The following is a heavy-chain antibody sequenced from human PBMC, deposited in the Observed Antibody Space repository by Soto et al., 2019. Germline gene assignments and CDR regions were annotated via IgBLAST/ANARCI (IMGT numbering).Heavy chain of an antibody. CDR3: ARPYSSSWDIDY. CDR2: IDPTDSYT. Sequence: GESLKISCNGSGYSFTSYSITWVRQMPGKGLEWMGRIDPTDSYTNYSPSFQGHVTISVDKSINTAYLQWSSLKASDSAMYYCARPYSSSWDIDYWGQGTLVTVSS. CDR1: GYSFTSYS. V-gene: IGHV5-10-1*01. D-gene: IGHD6-13*01. J-gene: IGHJ4*02.